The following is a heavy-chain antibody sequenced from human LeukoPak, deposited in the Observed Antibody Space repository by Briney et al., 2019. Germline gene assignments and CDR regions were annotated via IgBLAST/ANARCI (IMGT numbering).Heavy chain of an antibody. CDR3: AKDRCSNGIGCLYYYMDV. Sequence: GGSLRLSCAASGFTFNNYIMNWVRQAPGKGLEWVSSISSSSDYIYYADSVKGRFTISRDNAKNSLYLQMNSLRAEDMAVYYCAKDRCSNGIGCLYYYMDVWGKGTTVTISS. D-gene: IGHD2-8*01. CDR1: GFTFNNYI. V-gene: IGHV3-21*01. J-gene: IGHJ6*03. CDR2: ISSSSDYI.